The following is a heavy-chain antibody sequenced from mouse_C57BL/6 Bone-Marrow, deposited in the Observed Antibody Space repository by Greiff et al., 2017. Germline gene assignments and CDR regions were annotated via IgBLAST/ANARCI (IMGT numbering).Heavy chain of an antibody. CDR2: LNPGSGGT. CDR3: AIYDYDWYFDV. CDR1: GYAFTNYL. D-gene: IGHD2-4*01. J-gene: IGHJ1*03. Sequence: QVQLQQSGAELVRPGTSVKVSCKASGYAFTNYLIEWVKQRPGQGLEWIGVLNPGSGGTNYNEKFKGKATLTADKSSSTAYMQLSSLTSEYSAVYFCAIYDYDWYFDVWGTGTTVTVSS. V-gene: IGHV1-54*01.